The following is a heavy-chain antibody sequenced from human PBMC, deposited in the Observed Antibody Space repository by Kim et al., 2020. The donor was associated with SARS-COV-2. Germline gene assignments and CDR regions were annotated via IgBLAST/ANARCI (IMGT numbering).Heavy chain of an antibody. D-gene: IGHD5-18*01. V-gene: IGHV3-21*01. J-gene: IGHJ6*02. CDR2: ISSSSSYI. CDR3: AREKKGDYAAMVPKYYYYYYGMDV. Sequence: GGSLRLSCAASGFTFSSYSMNWVRQAPGKGLEWVSSISSSSSYIYYADSVKGRFTISRDNAKNSLYLQMNSLRAEDTAVYYCAREKKGDYAAMVPKYYYYYYGMDVWGQGTTVTVSS. CDR1: GFTFSSYS.